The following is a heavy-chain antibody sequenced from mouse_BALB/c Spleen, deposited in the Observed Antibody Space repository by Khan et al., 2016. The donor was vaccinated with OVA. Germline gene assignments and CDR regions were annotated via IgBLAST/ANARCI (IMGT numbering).Heavy chain of an antibody. Sequence: QVQLKESGGEVVRPGTSVKISCKASGYTFTNYWLGWVRQRPGPGLEWIGDIYPGGYFTNYNEKFKDKATLTVDTSSTTANMQLSSLTSEDSAVYFCARWATWYFDVWGAGTTVTVSS. CDR3: ARWATWYFDV. J-gene: IGHJ1*01. V-gene: IGHV1-63*02. D-gene: IGHD3-1*01. CDR2: IYPGGYFT. CDR1: GYTFTNYW.